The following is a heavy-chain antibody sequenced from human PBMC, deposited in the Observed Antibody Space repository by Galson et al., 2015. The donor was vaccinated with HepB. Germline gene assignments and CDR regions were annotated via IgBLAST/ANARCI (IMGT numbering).Heavy chain of an antibody. J-gene: IGHJ4*02. D-gene: IGHD5-18*01. CDR2: ISAYNGNT. CDR3: AREGYSYGYYY. Sequence: SVKVSCKASGYTFTSYGISWVRQAPGQGLEWMGWISAYNGNTNYAQKLQGRVTMTTDTSTSTAHMELRSLRSDDTAVYYCAREGYSYGYYYWGQGTLVTVPS. V-gene: IGHV1-18*04. CDR1: GYTFTSYG.